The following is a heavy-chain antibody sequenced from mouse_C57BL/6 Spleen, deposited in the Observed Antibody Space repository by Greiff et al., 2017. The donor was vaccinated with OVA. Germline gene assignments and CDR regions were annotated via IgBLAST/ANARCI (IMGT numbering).Heavy chain of an antibody. Sequence: VQLQQPGAELVKPGASVKMSCKASGYTFTSYWITWVKQRPGQGLEWIGDIYPGSGSTNYNEKFKSKATLTVDTSSSTAYMQLSSLTSEDSAVYYCARQVLLRSYFDYWGQGTTLTASS. CDR2: IYPGSGST. D-gene: IGHD1-1*01. V-gene: IGHV1-55*01. CDR1: GYTFTSYW. J-gene: IGHJ2*01. CDR3: ARQVLLRSYFDY.